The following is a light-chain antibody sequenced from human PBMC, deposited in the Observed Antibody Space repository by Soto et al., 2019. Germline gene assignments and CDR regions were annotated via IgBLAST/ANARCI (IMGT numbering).Light chain of an antibody. Sequence: QSALTQPPSASGSPGQSVAISCTGTSSDVGGYNYVSWYQQHPGKAPKLMIYEVTKRPSRVPDRFSGSKSGNTASLTVSGLQAEDEADYYCSSQAGINHVVFGGGTKVTVL. CDR1: SSDVGGYNY. CDR3: SSQAGINHVV. V-gene: IGLV2-8*01. J-gene: IGLJ3*02. CDR2: EVT.